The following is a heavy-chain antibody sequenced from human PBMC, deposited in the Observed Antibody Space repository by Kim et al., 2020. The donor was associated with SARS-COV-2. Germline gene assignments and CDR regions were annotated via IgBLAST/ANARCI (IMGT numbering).Heavy chain of an antibody. D-gene: IGHD3-10*01. CDR3: AREGVFNWFDP. Sequence: SETLSLTCTVSGGSISSYYWSWIRQPPGKGLEWIGYIYYSGSTNYNPSLKSRVTISVDTSKNQFSLKLSSVTAADTAVYYCAREGVFNWFDPWGQGTLVTVSS. CDR2: IYYSGST. V-gene: IGHV4-59*01. J-gene: IGHJ5*02. CDR1: GGSISSYY.